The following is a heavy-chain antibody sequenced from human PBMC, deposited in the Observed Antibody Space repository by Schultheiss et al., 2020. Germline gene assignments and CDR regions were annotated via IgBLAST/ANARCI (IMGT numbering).Heavy chain of an antibody. CDR2: ISYDGSNK. CDR1: GFTFSSYA. J-gene: IGHJ5*02. D-gene: IGHD2-15*01. Sequence: GGSLRLSCAASGFTFSSYAMHWVRQAPGKGLEWVAVISYDGSNKYYADSVKGRFTISRDNSKNTLYLQMNSLRAEDTAVYYCARDPRSLVVAATLGLDSDWFDPWGQGTLVTGSS. V-gene: IGHV3-30-3*01. CDR3: ARDPRSLVVAATLGLDSDWFDP.